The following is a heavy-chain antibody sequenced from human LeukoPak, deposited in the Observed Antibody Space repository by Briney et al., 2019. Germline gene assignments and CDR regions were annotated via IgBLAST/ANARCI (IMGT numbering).Heavy chain of an antibody. CDR2: ISYDGSNK. V-gene: IGHV3-30*04. Sequence: GRSLRLACAACGFTFSNYAMHWVRQAPGKGLEWVAVISYDGSNKYYTDSVKGRFTISRDNSKNTLYLQMNSLRAEDTAVYYCARLGDSSPWGQGTLVTVSS. CDR1: GFTFSNYA. J-gene: IGHJ5*02. D-gene: IGHD3-16*01. CDR3: ARLGDSSP.